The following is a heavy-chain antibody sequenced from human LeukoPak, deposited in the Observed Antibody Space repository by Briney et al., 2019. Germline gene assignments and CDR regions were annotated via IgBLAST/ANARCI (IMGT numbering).Heavy chain of an antibody. D-gene: IGHD3-10*01. CDR3: ARGQLVFDY. CDR1: GFTFSNYW. CDR2: IAQDGSEK. Sequence: PGGSLRFSCVVSGFTFSNYWMTWVRQAPGKGLEWVANIAQDGSEKYYVDSVKGRIVISRDNAKNSLYLQMNSLRAEDTAVYYCARGQLVFDYWGQGTLVTVSS. V-gene: IGHV3-7*01. J-gene: IGHJ4*02.